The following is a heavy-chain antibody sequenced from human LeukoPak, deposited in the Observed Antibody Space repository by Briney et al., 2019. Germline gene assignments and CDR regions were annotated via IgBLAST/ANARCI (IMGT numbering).Heavy chain of an antibody. J-gene: IGHJ4*02. CDR2: ISSSGSTI. CDR1: GFTFSSYE. V-gene: IGHV3-48*03. CDR3: ARGGADYYGSGSYLAEAGY. D-gene: IGHD3-10*01. Sequence: PGGSLRLSCAASGFTFSSYEMNWVRQAPGKGLEWVSYISSSGSTIYYADSVKGRFTISRDNAKNSLYLQMNSLRAEDTAVYYCARGGADYYGSGSYLAEAGYWGQGTLVTVSS.